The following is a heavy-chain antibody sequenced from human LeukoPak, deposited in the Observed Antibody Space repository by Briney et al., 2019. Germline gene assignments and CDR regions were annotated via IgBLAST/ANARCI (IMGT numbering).Heavy chain of an antibody. V-gene: IGHV3-23*01. Sequence: PGGSLRLSCAASGFTFSSYAMSWVRQAPGKGLEWVSAISGSGGSTYYADSVKGRFTISRDNSKNSLYLQMNRLRAEDKAVYYCALRATTGRPTWFDPWGQGTLVTVSS. D-gene: IGHD5-12*01. CDR2: ISGSGGST. CDR1: GFTFSSYA. J-gene: IGHJ5*02. CDR3: ALRATTGRPTWFDP.